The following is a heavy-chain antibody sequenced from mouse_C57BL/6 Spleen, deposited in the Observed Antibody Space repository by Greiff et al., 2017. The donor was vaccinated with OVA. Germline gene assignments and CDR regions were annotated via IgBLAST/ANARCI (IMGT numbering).Heavy chain of an antibody. V-gene: IGHV1-54*01. CDR3: ARCEGDFFDY. CDR2: INPGSGGT. CDR1: GYAFTNYL. J-gene: IGHJ2*01. Sequence: QVQLQQSGAELVRPGTSVKVSCKASGYAFTNYLIEWVKQRPGQGLEWIGVINPGSGGTNYNEKVKGKATLTADKSSITAYMHLSSLTSEDSAVYFCARCEGDFFDYWGQGTTLTVSS.